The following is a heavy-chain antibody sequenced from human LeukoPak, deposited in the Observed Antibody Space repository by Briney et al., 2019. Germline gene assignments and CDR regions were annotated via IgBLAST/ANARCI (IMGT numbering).Heavy chain of an antibody. CDR1: GFTFSSYW. V-gene: IGHV3-7*01. CDR3: ARDQGSGINYYYYYMDV. Sequence: GGSPRLSCAASGFTFSSYWMSWVRQAPGKGLEWVANIKQDGSEKYYVDSVKGRFTISRDNAKNSLYLQMNSLRAEDTAVYYCARDQGSGINYYYYYMDVWGKGTTVTVSS. J-gene: IGHJ6*03. CDR2: IKQDGSEK. D-gene: IGHD3-10*01.